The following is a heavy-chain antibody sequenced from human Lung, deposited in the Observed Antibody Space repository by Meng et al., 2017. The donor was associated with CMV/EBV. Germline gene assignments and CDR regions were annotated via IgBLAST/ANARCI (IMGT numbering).Heavy chain of an antibody. Sequence: SXXVSXKPSGYTFSHYDIIWGRQASGQGLEWVGWMNPNRGNTAYAQKFQGRVTMTRDTSTRLAYMELSSLRSGDTAVYYCARGQVQCSTINCHDYRFSGMDVWXQGNXVTVSS. V-gene: IGHV1-8*01. CDR2: MNPNRGNT. J-gene: IGHJ6*02. D-gene: IGHD2/OR15-2a*01. CDR3: ARGQVQCSTINCHDYRFSGMDV. CDR1: GYTFSHYD.